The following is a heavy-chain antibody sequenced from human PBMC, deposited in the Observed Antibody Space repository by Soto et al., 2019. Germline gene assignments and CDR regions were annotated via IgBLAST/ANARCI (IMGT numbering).Heavy chain of an antibody. V-gene: IGHV3-30*03. CDR3: SRGTYYPQSSGLHADY. CDR2: ISSDGHHQ. D-gene: IGHD3-22*01. J-gene: IGHJ4*02. Sequence: QPGGSLRLSCATSGFTFNDYAMYWVRQAPGQGLEWVAMISSDGHHQFYVDNLRGRFTVSRDNSKNTLFLQMNSLRPEDTAVYYCSRGTYYPQSSGLHADYWGPWTVVTVSS. CDR1: GFTFNDYA.